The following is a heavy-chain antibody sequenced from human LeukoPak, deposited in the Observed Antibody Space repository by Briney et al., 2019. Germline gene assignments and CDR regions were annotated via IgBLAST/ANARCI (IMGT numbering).Heavy chain of an antibody. CDR3: ARGGVGYCSGGSCPYSWFDP. D-gene: IGHD2-15*01. J-gene: IGHJ5*02. CDR2: ISPYNGNT. V-gene: IGHV1-18*01. Sequence: ASVKVSCKASYYTFTNFGITWVRQAPGQGLEWMGWISPYNGNTNYAQNLQGRVTMTTDTSTSTAYMELRSLRSDDTAVYYCARGGVGYCSGGSCPYSWFDPWGQGTLVTVSS. CDR1: YYTFTNFG.